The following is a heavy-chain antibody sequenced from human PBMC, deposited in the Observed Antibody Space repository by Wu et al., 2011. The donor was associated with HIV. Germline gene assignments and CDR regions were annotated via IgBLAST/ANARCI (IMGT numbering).Heavy chain of an antibody. J-gene: IGHJ6*02. CDR2: INPNSGGT. V-gene: IGHV1-2*02. CDR3: ARSPAWITFGSYRKGMDV. Sequence: EVKKPGASVKVSCKASGYTFTGYYMHWVRQAPGQGLEWMGWINPNSGGTNYAQKFQGRVTMTRDTSISTAYMELSRLRSDDTAVYYCARSPAWITFGSYRKGMDVWAKGPRSPSP. CDR1: GYTFTGYY. D-gene: IGHD3-16*01.